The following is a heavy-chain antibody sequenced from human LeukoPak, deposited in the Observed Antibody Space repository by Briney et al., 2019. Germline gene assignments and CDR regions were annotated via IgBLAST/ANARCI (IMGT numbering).Heavy chain of an antibody. V-gene: IGHV4-31*03. J-gene: IGHJ4*02. CDR2: IYYGGST. CDR3: ARQLVTGEFDF. CDR1: GGSISSGGYH. Sequence: SQTLSLICTVSGGSISSGGYHWSWIRQHPGKGLEWIGYIYYGGSTYYKPSLKSRLTILLDTSKTQFSPKLSSVTAAGTAVYYCARQLVTGEFDFWGQGTLVTVSS. D-gene: IGHD2-21*02.